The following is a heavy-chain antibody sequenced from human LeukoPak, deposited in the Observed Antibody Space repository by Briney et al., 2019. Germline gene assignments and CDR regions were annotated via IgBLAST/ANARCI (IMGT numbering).Heavy chain of an antibody. CDR3: AKDRRIVATIPDAFDI. Sequence: GGSLRLSCAASGFTFSSYSMNWVRQAPGKGLEWVSAISGSGGSTYYADSVKGRFTISRDNSKNTLYLQMNSLRAEDTAVYYCAKDRRIVATIPDAFDIWGQGTMVTVSS. CDR1: GFTFSSYS. CDR2: ISGSGGST. J-gene: IGHJ3*02. D-gene: IGHD5-12*01. V-gene: IGHV3-23*01.